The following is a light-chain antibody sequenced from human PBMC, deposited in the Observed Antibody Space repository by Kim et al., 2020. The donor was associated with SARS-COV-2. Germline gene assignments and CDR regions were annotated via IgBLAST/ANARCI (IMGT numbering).Light chain of an antibody. J-gene: IGLJ3*02. CDR3: AAWDDSLNGPV. V-gene: IGLV1-44*01. Sequence: QSVLTQPPSASGTPGQRVTISCSASNSNIGSNTVSWYQQLPGAAPKLLIYGNTLRPSGVPDRFSGSKSGTSASLAISGLQSEDEADYYCAAWDDSLNGPVFGGGTQLTVL. CDR2: GNT. CDR1: NSNIGSNT.